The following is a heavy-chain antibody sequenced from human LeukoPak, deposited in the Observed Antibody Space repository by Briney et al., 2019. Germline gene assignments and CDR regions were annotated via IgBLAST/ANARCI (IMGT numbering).Heavy chain of an antibody. J-gene: IGHJ6*02. CDR2: IYYSGTT. V-gene: IGHV4-59*01. Sequence: SETLSLTCTVSGGSISHYYWSWIRQSPGQGLEWIGYIYYSGTTNYNPSLKSRVTISEDTSRNQFSLQLRSVTAADTAVYYCAREDPQTTVPEGMDVWGQGTTVIVSS. CDR3: AREDPQTTVPEGMDV. D-gene: IGHD4-17*01. CDR1: GGSISHYY.